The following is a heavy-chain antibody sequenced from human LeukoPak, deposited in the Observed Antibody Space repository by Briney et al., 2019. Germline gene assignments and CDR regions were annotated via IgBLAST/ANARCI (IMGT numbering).Heavy chain of an antibody. CDR1: GYTLTELS. CDR3: ATGPGYSPRPEETYYYYMDV. D-gene: IGHD5-18*01. V-gene: IGHV1-24*01. Sequence: ASVKVSCKVSGYTLTELSMHWVRQAPGKGLEWMGGFDPEDGETIYAQKFQGRVTMTEDTSTDTAYMELSSLRSEDTAVYYCATGPGYSPRPEETYYYYMDVWGKGTTVTVSS. CDR2: FDPEDGET. J-gene: IGHJ6*03.